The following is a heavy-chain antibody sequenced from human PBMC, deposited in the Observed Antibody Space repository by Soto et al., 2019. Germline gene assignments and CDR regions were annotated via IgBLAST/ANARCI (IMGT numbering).Heavy chain of an antibody. CDR3: AVGARGMVAATPFDY. CDR2: ISAYNGNT. J-gene: IGHJ4*02. V-gene: IGHV1-18*01. Sequence: GASVKVSCKASGYTFTSYGISWVRQAPGQGLEWMGWISAYNGNTNYAQKLQGRVTMTTDTSTSTAYMELRSLRSDDTAVYYCAVGARGMVAATPFDYWGQGTLVTVSS. CDR1: GYTFTSYG. D-gene: IGHD2-15*01.